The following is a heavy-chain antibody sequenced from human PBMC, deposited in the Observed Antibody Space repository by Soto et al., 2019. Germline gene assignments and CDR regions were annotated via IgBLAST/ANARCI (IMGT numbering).Heavy chain of an antibody. CDR3: ATMGTPATGLYYFDN. CDR1: GGSISSGDYY. J-gene: IGHJ4*02. D-gene: IGHD1-7*01. V-gene: IGHV4-30-4*01. Sequence: TSETLSLTCTVSGGSISSGDYYWSWIRQPPGKGLEWIGFTSYSGSTSYNASLKSRVTISVDTSKSQFSLNLSFVTAADTAVYYCATMGTPATGLYYFDNWGQGTLVTVSS. CDR2: TSYSGST.